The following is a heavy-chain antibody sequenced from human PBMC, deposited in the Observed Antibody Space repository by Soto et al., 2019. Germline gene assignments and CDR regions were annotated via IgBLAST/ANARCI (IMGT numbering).Heavy chain of an antibody. CDR1: GFTFSSYS. D-gene: IGHD3-3*01. Sequence: GGSLRLSCAASGFTFSSYSMNWVRQAPGKGLEWVSSISSSSSYIYYADSVKGRFTISRDNAKNSLYLQMNSLRAEDTAVYYCARSITIFGVVIHYVDYWGQGTLVTV. J-gene: IGHJ4*02. CDR3: ARSITIFGVVIHYVDY. CDR2: ISSSSSYI. V-gene: IGHV3-21*01.